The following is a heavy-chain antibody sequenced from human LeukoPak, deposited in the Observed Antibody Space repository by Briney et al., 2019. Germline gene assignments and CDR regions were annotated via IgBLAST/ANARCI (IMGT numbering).Heavy chain of an antibody. J-gene: IGHJ4*02. V-gene: IGHV3-66*01. CDR1: GFTVSSNH. CDR3: ARVYMNYFDY. CDR2: IYSGGST. D-gene: IGHD4-11*01. Sequence: GGSLRLSCAASGFTVSSNHMTWVRQAPGKGLERVSIIYSGGSTYYADSVKGRFTLSRDNSKNTVHLQMNSLRAEDTAVYYCARVYMNYFDYWGQGTLVTVSS.